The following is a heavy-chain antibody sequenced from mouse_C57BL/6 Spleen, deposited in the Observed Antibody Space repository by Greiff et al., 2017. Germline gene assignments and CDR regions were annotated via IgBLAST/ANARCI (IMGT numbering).Heavy chain of an antibody. CDR1: GFTFSSYA. Sequence: EVKLMESGGGLVKPGGSLKLSCAASGFTFSSYAMSWVRQTPEKRLEWVATISDGGSYTYYPDNVKGRFTISRDNAKNNLYLQMSHLKSEDTAMYYCARGQYSNYLYYFDYWGQGTTLTVSS. V-gene: IGHV5-4*03. D-gene: IGHD2-5*01. CDR2: ISDGGSYT. CDR3: ARGQYSNYLYYFDY. J-gene: IGHJ2*01.